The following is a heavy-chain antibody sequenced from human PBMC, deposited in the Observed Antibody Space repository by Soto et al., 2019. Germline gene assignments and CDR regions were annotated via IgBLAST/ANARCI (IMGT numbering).Heavy chain of an antibody. Sequence: GGSLRLSCAASGFTFSDHYMDWVRQAPGKGLEWVGRTRNKANSYTTEYAAAVKGRFTISRDDSKNSLYLQMNSLKTEDAAVYYCASGPRSRSSYFDYWGQGTLVTVSS. V-gene: IGHV3-72*01. CDR3: ASGPRSRSSYFDY. D-gene: IGHD1-26*01. CDR1: GFTFSDHY. CDR2: TRNKANSYTT. J-gene: IGHJ4*02.